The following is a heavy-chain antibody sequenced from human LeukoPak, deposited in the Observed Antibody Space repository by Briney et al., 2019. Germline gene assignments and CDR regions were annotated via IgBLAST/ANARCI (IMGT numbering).Heavy chain of an antibody. Sequence: GESLKISCKGSGYSFTSYWIGWVRQMPGKGLEWMGIIYPADSETRYNPSFQGQVTISADKSISAAYLQWNSLKASDSGMYYCARGRAWFDHWGQGTQVTVSS. CDR2: IYPADSET. D-gene: IGHD1-26*01. CDR3: ARGRAWFDH. CDR1: GYSFTSYW. V-gene: IGHV5-51*01. J-gene: IGHJ5*02.